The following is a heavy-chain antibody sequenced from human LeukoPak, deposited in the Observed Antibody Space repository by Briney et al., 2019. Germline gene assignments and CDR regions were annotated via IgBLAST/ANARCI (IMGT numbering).Heavy chain of an antibody. V-gene: IGHV1-46*01. CDR2: VNPSGGST. D-gene: IGHD3-9*01. CDR3: ARDGGGILTGFESRWFDP. Sequence: ASVKVSCKASGYTFTSYYMHWVRQAPGQGREWMGIVNPSGGSTSYAQKFQGRVTMTRDTSTSTVYMELSSLRSEDTAVYYCARDGGGILTGFESRWFDPWGQGTLVTVSS. CDR1: GYTFTSYY. J-gene: IGHJ5*02.